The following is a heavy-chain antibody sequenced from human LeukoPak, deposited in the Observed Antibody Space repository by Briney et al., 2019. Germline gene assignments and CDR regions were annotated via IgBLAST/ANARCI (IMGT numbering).Heavy chain of an antibody. CDR3: AKDRVPAVIPPDAFDI. CDR1: GFTFPDFG. V-gene: IGHV3-30*02. Sequence: GGSLRLSCVASGFTFPDFGMHWVRQAPGKGLEWVAFVRYDGSDTYYAGSVRGRFTISRDNSRNTLFLQMNSLRAEDTAVYYCAKDRVPAVIPPDAFDIWGQGTMVTVSS. D-gene: IGHD2-2*01. CDR2: VRYDGSDT. J-gene: IGHJ3*02.